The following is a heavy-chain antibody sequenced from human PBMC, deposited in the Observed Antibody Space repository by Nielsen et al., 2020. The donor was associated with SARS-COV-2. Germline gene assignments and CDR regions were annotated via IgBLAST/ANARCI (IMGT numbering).Heavy chain of an antibody. Sequence: GESLKISCAASGFIFGTYGMHWVRQAPGKGLEWVGNIWYDGSNTNYADSVKGRFTISRENSKNTLYLQMNSLTADDTAVYYCARLSNFWSGYNDYWGQGTLVTVSS. CDR1: GFIFGTYG. CDR2: IWYDGSNT. D-gene: IGHD3-3*01. V-gene: IGHV3-33*01. J-gene: IGHJ4*02. CDR3: ARLSNFWSGYNDY.